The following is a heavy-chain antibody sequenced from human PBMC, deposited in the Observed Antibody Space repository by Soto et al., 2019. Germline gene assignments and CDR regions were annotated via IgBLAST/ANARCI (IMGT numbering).Heavy chain of an antibody. V-gene: IGHV4-4*07. CDR1: GAYISDFS. Sequence: PSETLSLTCRVSGAYISDFSWSWIPQPAGKGLEWIGRITINGNTQKNPSFKSRVTMSIDTSSNHFSLNLQSATAADTALYYCARETGENWTYEAHWGPGTLVTVSS. D-gene: IGHD1-7*01. CDR3: ARETGENWTYEAH. CDR2: ITINGNT. J-gene: IGHJ1*01.